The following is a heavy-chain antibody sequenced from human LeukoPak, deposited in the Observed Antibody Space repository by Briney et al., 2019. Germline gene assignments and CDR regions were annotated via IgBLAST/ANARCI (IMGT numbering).Heavy chain of an antibody. Sequence: SETLSLTCAVYGGSFSGYYWSWLRQPPGKGLEWIGEINHSGSTNYNPSLMSRVTISVDTSKNQFSLKLSSVTAADTAVYYCASVYDFWSGYSDYWGQGTLVTVSS. CDR2: INHSGST. V-gene: IGHV4-34*01. CDR1: GGSFSGYY. J-gene: IGHJ4*02. CDR3: ASVYDFWSGYSDY. D-gene: IGHD3-3*01.